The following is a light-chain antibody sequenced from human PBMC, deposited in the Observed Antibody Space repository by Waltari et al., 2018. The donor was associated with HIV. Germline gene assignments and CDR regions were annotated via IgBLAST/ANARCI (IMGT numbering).Light chain of an antibody. CDR3: AAWDDGLSGVV. V-gene: IGLV1-47*01. J-gene: IGLJ2*01. Sequence: QSVLTQPPSASGTPGQRVTISCSGSSANTGNNYVYWYQQLPEQAPKLLIYRNHQRPSGVPDRFSGSKSGTSASLAVSGLRSEDEGDYYCAAWDDGLSGVVFGGGTKLTVL. CDR2: RNH. CDR1: SANTGNNY.